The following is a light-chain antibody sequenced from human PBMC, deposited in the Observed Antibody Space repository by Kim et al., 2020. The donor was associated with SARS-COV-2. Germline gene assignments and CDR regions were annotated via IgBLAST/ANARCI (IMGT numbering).Light chain of an antibody. J-gene: IGLJ3*02. Sequence: GQRVTISCSGSSSNIGSNYVYWYQQRPGTAPKLLIYRNNQRPSGVPDRVSGSKSGTSASLAISGIRSEDEADYYCAAWDDSLSGRVFGGGTKLNVL. CDR3: AAWDDSLSGRV. CDR2: RNN. CDR1: SSNIGSNY. V-gene: IGLV1-47*01.